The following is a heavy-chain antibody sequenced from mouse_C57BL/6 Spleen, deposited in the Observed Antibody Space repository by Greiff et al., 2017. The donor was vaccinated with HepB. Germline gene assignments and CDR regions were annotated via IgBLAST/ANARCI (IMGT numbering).Heavy chain of an antibody. V-gene: IGHV1-72*01. CDR1: GYTFTSYW. CDR2: IDPNSGGT. Sequence: VQLQQSGAELVKPGASVKLSCKASGYTFTSYWMHWVKQRPGRGLEWIGRIDPNSGGTKYNEKFKSKATLTVDKPSSTAYMQLSSLTSEDAGVYYCARGVYDGYTWYFDVWGTGTTVTVSS. J-gene: IGHJ1*03. D-gene: IGHD2-3*01. CDR3: ARGVYDGYTWYFDV.